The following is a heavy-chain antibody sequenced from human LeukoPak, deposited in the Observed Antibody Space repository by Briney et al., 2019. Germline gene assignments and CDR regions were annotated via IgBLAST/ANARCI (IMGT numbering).Heavy chain of an antibody. J-gene: IGHJ6*03. V-gene: IGHV3-30*02. CDR3: ASSSPNYYYYYMDV. CDR2: IRYDGSNK. Sequence: PGGSLRLSCAASGFTFSSYGMHWVRQAPGKGLEWVAFIRYDGSNKYYADSVKGRFTISRDNAKNSLYLQMNSLRAEDTAVYYCASSSPNYYYYYMDVWGKGTTVTVSS. D-gene: IGHD6-13*01. CDR1: GFTFSSYG.